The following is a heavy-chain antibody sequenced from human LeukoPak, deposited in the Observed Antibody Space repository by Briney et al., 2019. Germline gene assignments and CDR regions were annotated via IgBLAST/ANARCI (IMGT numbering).Heavy chain of an antibody. CDR1: GFTFSDYY. Sequence: GWALRLSCAASGFTFSDYYMSWIRQAPGKGLEWVSYISSSSSYTNYADSVKGRFTISRDNAKNSLYLQMNSLRAEDTAVYYCARFGDSSGSYLGYWGQGTLVTVSP. CDR2: ISSSSSYT. J-gene: IGHJ4*02. V-gene: IGHV3-11*03. D-gene: IGHD3-22*01. CDR3: ARFGDSSGSYLGY.